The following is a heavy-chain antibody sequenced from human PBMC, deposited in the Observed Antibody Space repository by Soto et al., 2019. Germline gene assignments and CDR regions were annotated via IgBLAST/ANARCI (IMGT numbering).Heavy chain of an antibody. D-gene: IGHD2-21*01. Sequence: GGTLSLPCSASGFTLSRHAMHWVRPDPGTGLERVAVISYDGSNKYSADSVKGRFTISRDNSKNTLYLQMNSLRAEDTSVFYCARFASASATYFQHLGQGTLVTVST. CDR2: ISYDGSNK. J-gene: IGHJ1*01. CDR3: ARFASASATYFQH. V-gene: IGHV3-30-3*01. CDR1: GFTLSRHA.